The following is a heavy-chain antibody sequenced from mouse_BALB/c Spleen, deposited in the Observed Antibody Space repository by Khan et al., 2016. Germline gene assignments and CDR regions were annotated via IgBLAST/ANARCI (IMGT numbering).Heavy chain of an antibody. CDR1: GDSITSGY. Sequence: EVQLQESGPSLVKPSQTLSLTCSVTGDSITSGYWNWIRKFPGNKLEYMGYISYSGSTYYNPSLKSRISITRDTSKNQYYLQLNSVTTEGTATYYFARGGYGSSHSYALDYWGQGTSVTGSS. CDR3: ARGGYGSSHSYALDY. CDR2: ISYSGST. V-gene: IGHV3-8*02. D-gene: IGHD1-1*01. J-gene: IGHJ4*01.